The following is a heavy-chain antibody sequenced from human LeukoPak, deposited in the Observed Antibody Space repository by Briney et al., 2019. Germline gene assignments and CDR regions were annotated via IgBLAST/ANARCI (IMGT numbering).Heavy chain of an antibody. J-gene: IGHJ2*01. CDR2: MNPNSGNT. Sequence: GASVKVSCKASGYTFTSYDINWVRQATGQGLEWMGWMNPNSGNTGYAQKFQGRVTMTKNTSISTAYMELSSLRSEDTAVYYCASSRGYSYGLVFDLWGRGTLVTVSS. CDR3: ASSRGYSYGLVFDL. V-gene: IGHV1-8*01. D-gene: IGHD5-18*01. CDR1: GYTFTSYD.